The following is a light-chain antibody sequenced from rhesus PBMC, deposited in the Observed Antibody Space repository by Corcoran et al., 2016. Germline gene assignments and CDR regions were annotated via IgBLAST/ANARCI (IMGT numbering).Light chain of an antibody. CDR2: DVI. V-gene: IGLV2S7*01. CDR1: SGDIGAFNS. CDR3: CSYTTSSTFV. Sequence: QSAPTQPPSVSGSPGQSVTISCTGTSGDIGAFNSVSWYQQHPGKVPKVMIYDVINRPSGVSDRFSGSKSANTASLTISGLQAEDEADYYCCSYTTSSTFVFGGGTKLTVL. J-gene: IGLJ6*01.